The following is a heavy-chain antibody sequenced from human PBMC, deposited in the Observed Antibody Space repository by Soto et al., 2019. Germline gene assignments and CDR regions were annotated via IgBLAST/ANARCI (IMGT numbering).Heavy chain of an antibody. D-gene: IGHD2-21*01. CDR1: GAALNSGNYY. Sequence: SETLSLTCSVSGAALNSGNYYWSWIRQVPGKGLEWIGHIYVTGAVDYNPSHWDRITISQDTSERQFSLNLRLVTAADTAVYYCARLRIATNNYKWFDPWGQGTLVTVSS. CDR2: IYVTGAV. V-gene: IGHV4-31*03. J-gene: IGHJ5*02. CDR3: ARLRIATNNYKWFDP.